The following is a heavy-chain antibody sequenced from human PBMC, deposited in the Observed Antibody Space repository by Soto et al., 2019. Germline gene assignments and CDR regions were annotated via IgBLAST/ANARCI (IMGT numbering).Heavy chain of an antibody. CDR3: ARIDTAMVKGGED. V-gene: IGHV4-34*01. Sequence: SETLSLTCAFYVVSFSGYYWSCIRDPPGKGLEWIGEINHSGSTNYNPSLKSRVTISVDTSKNQFSLKLSSVTAADTAVYYCARIDTAMVKGGEDWGQATLVIVSS. CDR1: VVSFSGYY. J-gene: IGHJ4*02. D-gene: IGHD5-18*01. CDR2: INHSGST.